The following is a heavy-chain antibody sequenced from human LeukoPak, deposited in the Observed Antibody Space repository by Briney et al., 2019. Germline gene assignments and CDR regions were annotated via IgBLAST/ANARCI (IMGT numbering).Heavy chain of an antibody. CDR2: IYYSGST. Sequence: SSETLSLTCTVSGGSISSSSYYWGWTRQPPGKGLEWIGSIYYSGSTYYNPSLKSRVTISVDTSKNQFSLKLSSVTAADTAVYYCARRHYYDSSGYYYWFDPWGQGTLVTVSS. D-gene: IGHD3-22*01. V-gene: IGHV4-39*01. CDR3: ARRHYYDSSGYYYWFDP. J-gene: IGHJ5*02. CDR1: GGSISSSSYY.